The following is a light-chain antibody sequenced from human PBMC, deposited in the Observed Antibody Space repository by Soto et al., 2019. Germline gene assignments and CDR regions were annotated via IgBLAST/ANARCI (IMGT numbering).Light chain of an antibody. J-gene: IGLJ2*01. V-gene: IGLV1-51*01. CDR1: SSDIGSNF. Sequence: QSALTQPPSVSAAPGQKVTISCSGSSSDIGSNFVSWYQHLPGTAPKLLIYDNDQRPSGIPDRFSGSKSGTSATLDITGLQTGDEADYYCGTWDSVLITVVFGGGTKVTVL. CDR3: GTWDSVLITVV. CDR2: DND.